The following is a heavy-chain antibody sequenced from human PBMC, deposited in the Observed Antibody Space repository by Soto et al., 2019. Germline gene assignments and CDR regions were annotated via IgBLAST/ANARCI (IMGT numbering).Heavy chain of an antibody. CDR3: AIMIVGMFFDY. Sequence: QVQLVQSGAEVKKPGASVQVSCKASGFIFTSSYIHWVRQAPGQGLEWVGRLNPNGGTTSYAQKFQGRVTMTRDTSTSTVYMELSSLRSEDTAVYYCAIMIVGMFFDYWGQVTLVTFSS. V-gene: IGHV1-46*01. CDR2: LNPNGGTT. J-gene: IGHJ4*02. D-gene: IGHD3-22*01. CDR1: GFIFTSSY.